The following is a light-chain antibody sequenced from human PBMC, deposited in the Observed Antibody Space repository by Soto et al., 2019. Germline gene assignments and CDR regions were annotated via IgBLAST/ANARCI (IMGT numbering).Light chain of an antibody. CDR3: TSHTSTSTSVI. CDR2: EVT. Sequence: QSVLDQPASVSGSSGQSITISCTGTIRDVGGFNFVSWYQHHPGNAPKLIIFEVTNRPSGVSDRFSGSKSGNTASLTISGLQAEDEADYYCTSHTSTSTSVIFGGGTKLTVL. CDR1: IRDVGGFNF. V-gene: IGLV2-14*01. J-gene: IGLJ2*01.